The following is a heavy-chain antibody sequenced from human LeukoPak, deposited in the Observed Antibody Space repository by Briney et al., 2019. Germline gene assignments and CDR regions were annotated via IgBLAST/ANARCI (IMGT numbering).Heavy chain of an antibody. J-gene: IGHJ4*02. Sequence: GASVTVSCKASGYTFTSYSMHWVRQAPGQGLEWMGIINSSGGSTSYAQKFQGRVTMTRDTSTSTAYMELSSLRSEDTAVYYCATGEDLTGYMWGQGTLVTVSS. CDR2: INSSGGST. V-gene: IGHV1-46*01. CDR1: GYTFTSYS. D-gene: IGHD3-9*01. CDR3: ATGEDLTGYM.